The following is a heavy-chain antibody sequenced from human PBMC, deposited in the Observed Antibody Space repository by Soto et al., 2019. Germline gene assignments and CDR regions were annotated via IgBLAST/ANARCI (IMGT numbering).Heavy chain of an antibody. CDR3: ASDLAAGTWDY. CDR1: GYTFTSYG. J-gene: IGHJ4*02. V-gene: IGHV1-18*01. D-gene: IGHD6-13*01. Sequence: QVQLVQSGAEVKKPGASVKVSCKASGYTFTSYGISWVRQAPGQGLEWLEWISAYNGHTNYAQKPHARVTRTKDTSTSTAYMELRSLRSDDTAVYYGASDLAAGTWDYWGQGALFTVAS. CDR2: ISAYNGHT.